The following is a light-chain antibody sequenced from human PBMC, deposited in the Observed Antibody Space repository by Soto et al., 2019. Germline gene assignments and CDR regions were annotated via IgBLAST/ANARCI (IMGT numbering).Light chain of an antibody. CDR3: QQYMSAVT. V-gene: IGKV3-20*01. CDR2: GAS. Sequence: EIVLTQSPGSLSLSPGQRATLSCRASQSVDTTFFAWYQKKPGQAPRLLIQGASKRATGIPDRFSGSGSGTDFTLIIRSLEPEDFAVYYCQQYMSAVTFGQGTKVEIK. J-gene: IGKJ1*01. CDR1: QSVDTTF.